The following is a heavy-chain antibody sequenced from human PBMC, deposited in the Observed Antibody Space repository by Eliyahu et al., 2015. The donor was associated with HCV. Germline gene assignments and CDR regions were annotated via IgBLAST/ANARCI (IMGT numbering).Heavy chain of an antibody. Sequence: QVQLVQSGAEVKKPGASVKVSCXASGYTFTGSYMHWVRQAPGQGLEWMGWINPNSGGTNYAQKFHGRVTMTRDTSISTAYMELSRLRSDDTAVYYCARRACSGSSCYSGFDPWGQGTLVTVSS. CDR3: ARRACSGSSCYSGFDP. CDR1: GYTFTGSY. V-gene: IGHV1-2*02. CDR2: INPNSGGT. D-gene: IGHD2-15*01. J-gene: IGHJ5*02.